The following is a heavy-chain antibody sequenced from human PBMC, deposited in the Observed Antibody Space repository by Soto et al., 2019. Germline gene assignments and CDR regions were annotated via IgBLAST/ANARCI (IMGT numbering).Heavy chain of an antibody. CDR3: ARGITRFGELSYYMDV. CDR2: IYYSGST. D-gene: IGHD3-10*02. CDR1: GGSISSGGYY. J-gene: IGHJ6*03. Sequence: SETLSLTCTVSGGSISSGGYYWSWIRQHPGKGLEWIGYIYYSGSTYYNPSLKSRVTISVDTSKNQFSLKLSSVTAADTAVYYCARGITRFGELSYYMDVWGKGTTVTVSS. V-gene: IGHV4-31*03.